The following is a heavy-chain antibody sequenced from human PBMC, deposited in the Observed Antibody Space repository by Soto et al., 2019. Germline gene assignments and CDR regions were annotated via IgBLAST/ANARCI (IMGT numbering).Heavy chain of an antibody. CDR2: VHHSGRS. V-gene: IGHV4-4*02. CDR3: ARLIYDSRLNYPDFDL. CDR1: GVSISAVSSGHW. D-gene: IGHD3-22*01. J-gene: IGHJ5*02. Sequence: PSETLSLTCAVSGVSISAVSSGHWWSWVRQSPGKGLEWIGEVHHSGRSDYNPSLRSRVSMSIDTSKNQFSLTVNSVTAADTALYFCARLIYDSRLNYPDFDLRVQG.